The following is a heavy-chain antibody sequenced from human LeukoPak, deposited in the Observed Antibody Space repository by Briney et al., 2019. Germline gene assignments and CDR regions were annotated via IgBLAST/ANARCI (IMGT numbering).Heavy chain of an antibody. V-gene: IGHV1-46*01. CDR2: INPSGGGT. CDR1: AYTSTTYY. J-gene: IGHJ4*02. D-gene: IGHD6-19*01. CDR3: ARGDSSGWLDY. Sequence: ASVKVSCKPSAYTSTTYYMHWVRHAPEQWLEWMGIINPSGGGTTYAQKFQGRATLTRDTSTSTVYMELSSLRAEDTAVYYCARGDSSGWLDYWGQGTLVSVSS.